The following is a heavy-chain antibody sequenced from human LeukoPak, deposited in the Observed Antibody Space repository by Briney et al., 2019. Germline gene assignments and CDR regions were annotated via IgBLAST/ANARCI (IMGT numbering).Heavy chain of an antibody. CDR2: INPNSGGT. V-gene: IGHV1-2*02. J-gene: IGHJ5*02. CDR1: GYTFTGYY. D-gene: IGHD3-9*01. CDR3: ARHYGNDILTESGFDP. Sequence: ASVKVSCKASGYTFTGYYMHWVRQAPGQGLEWMGWINPNSGGTNYAQKFQNRVTMTTDTSITTAYMELGRLRSDDTAVYYCARHYGNDILTESGFDPWGQGTLVTVSS.